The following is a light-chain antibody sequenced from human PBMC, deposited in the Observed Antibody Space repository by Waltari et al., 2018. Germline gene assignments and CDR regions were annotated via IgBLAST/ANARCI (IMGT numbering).Light chain of an antibody. CDR1: QSVNDKY. V-gene: IGKV3-20*01. J-gene: IGKJ4*01. Sequence: ELVLTQSPGTLSLSPGDRATISCKTSQSVNDKYLAWYQQRPGQAPRLLFYTASTRITGIPDRFRGSGSGTDFTLTIDRLEPEDFAMYYCQQYDTSPLTFGGGTRVEI. CDR2: TAS. CDR3: QQYDTSPLT.